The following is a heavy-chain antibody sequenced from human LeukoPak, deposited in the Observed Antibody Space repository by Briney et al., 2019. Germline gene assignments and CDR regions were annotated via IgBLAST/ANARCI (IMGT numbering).Heavy chain of an antibody. CDR1: GSTFSNHG. D-gene: IGHD1-26*01. CDR3: AKDWGSYDY. J-gene: IGHJ4*02. V-gene: IGHV3-23*01. Sequence: GRSLRLSCAASGSTFSNHGMHWVRQAPGKGLEWVSAISGSGGSTYYADSVKGRFTISRDNSKNTLYLQMNSLRAEDTAVYYCAKDWGSYDYWGQGTLVTVSS. CDR2: ISGSGGST.